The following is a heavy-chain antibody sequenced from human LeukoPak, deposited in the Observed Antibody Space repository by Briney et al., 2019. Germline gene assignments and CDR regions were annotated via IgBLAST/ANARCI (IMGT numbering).Heavy chain of an antibody. D-gene: IGHD3-22*01. Sequence: PSESLSLTCTASGGTISSYYWSWIRQPPGKGLEWIGYIYYSGSTNYNPSLKSRVTISVDTSKNQFSLKLSSVTAADTAVYYCARTDGGSSGFSSDYWGQGTLVTVSS. V-gene: IGHV4-59*08. J-gene: IGHJ4*02. CDR1: GGTISSYY. CDR2: IYYSGST. CDR3: ARTDGGSSGFSSDY.